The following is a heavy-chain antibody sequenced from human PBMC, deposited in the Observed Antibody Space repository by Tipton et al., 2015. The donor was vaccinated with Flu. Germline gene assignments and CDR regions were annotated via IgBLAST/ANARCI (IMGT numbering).Heavy chain of an antibody. D-gene: IGHD4-11*01. CDR1: GFTFSTYA. V-gene: IGHV3-23*01. Sequence: SLRLSCAASGFTFSTYAMSWVRQAPGKGLEWVSSISSTGSPYYVDSVKGRFSISRDNSKNTFYLQMNSLRAEDTAVYYCARRDYSNYVSEPKNWFDPWGQVTLVTVSS. CDR3: ARRDYSNYVSEPKNWFDP. J-gene: IGHJ5*02. CDR2: ISSTGSP.